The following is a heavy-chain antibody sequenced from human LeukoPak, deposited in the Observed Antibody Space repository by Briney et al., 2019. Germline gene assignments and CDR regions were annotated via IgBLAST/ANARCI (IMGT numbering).Heavy chain of an antibody. J-gene: IGHJ4*02. CDR1: GGSIGFNY. D-gene: IGHD3-10*01. CDR3: AKHYMGSSYNHGLDC. V-gene: IGHV4-59*08. CDR2: IYYSGST. Sequence: SETLSLTCSVSGGSIGFNYWSWIRQPPGKGLEWIGYIYYSGSTNYNPSLKSRVTISVDTSNNQFSLKLSSVTAADTALYYCAKHYMGSSYNHGLDCWGQGTLVTVSS.